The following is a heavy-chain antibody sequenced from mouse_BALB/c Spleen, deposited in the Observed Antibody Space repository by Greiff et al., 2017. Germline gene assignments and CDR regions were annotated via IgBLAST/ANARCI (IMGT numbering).Heavy chain of an antibody. CDR3: VRQISYYAMDY. V-gene: IGHV10-1*02. CDR2: IRSKSNNYAT. Sequence: EVKLMESGGGLVQPKGSLKLSCAASGFTFNTYAMNWVRQAPGKGLEWVARIRSKSNNYATYYADSVKDRFTISRDDSQSMLYLQMNNLKTEDTAMYYCVRQISYYAMDYWGQGTSVTVSS. J-gene: IGHJ4*01. CDR1: GFTFNTYA.